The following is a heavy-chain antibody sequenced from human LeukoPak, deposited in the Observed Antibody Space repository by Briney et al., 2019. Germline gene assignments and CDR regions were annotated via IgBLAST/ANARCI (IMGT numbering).Heavy chain of an antibody. V-gene: IGHV4-34*01. CDR2: INHSGST. J-gene: IGHJ6*02. CDR1: GGSFSGYY. Sequence: SETLSLTCAVYGGSFSGYYWGWIRQPPGKGLEWIGEINHSGSTNYNPSLKSRVTISVDTSKNQFSLKLSSVTAADTAVYYCARLPWFGGYYYGMDVWGQGTTVTVSS. CDR3: ARLPWFGGYYYGMDV. D-gene: IGHD3-10*01.